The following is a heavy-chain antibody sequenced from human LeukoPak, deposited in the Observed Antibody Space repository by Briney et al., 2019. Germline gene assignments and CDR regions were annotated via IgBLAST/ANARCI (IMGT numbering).Heavy chain of an antibody. CDR3: AKATGDGGTFHY. CDR2: ISGGAGLI. D-gene: IGHD7-27*01. V-gene: IGHV3-23*01. Sequence: GGSLRLSCAASGFTFSSYAMSWVRQAPGKGLEWVSAISGGAGLIYYADSVKGRFIISRDNSKNTLSLRMNSLRAEDTAVYYCAKATGDGGTFHYWGQGTLVTVSS. CDR1: GFTFSSYA. J-gene: IGHJ4*02.